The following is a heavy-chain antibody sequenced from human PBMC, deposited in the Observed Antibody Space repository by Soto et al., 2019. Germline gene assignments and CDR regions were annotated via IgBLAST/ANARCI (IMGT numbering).Heavy chain of an antibody. Sequence: QVQLVQSGAEVKKPGSSVKVSCKASGGTFSSYAISWVRQAPGQGLEWMGGIIPIFGTANYAQKFQGRVTITADESKSTAYMELSSLRSEDTVVYYCARARNQINPYSSGWNVSILDYYYGMDVWGQGTTVTVSS. D-gene: IGHD6-19*01. J-gene: IGHJ6*02. CDR1: GGTFSSYA. CDR3: ARARNQINPYSSGWNVSILDYYYGMDV. V-gene: IGHV1-69*01. CDR2: IIPIFGTA.